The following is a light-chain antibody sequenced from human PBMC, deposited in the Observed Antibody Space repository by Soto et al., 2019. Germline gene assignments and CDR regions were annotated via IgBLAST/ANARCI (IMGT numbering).Light chain of an antibody. Sequence: QSALTQPRSVSGSPGQSVTISCTGTSSDVGGYNYVSWYQQHPGKAPKLMIYDVSQRPSGVPDRFSGSKSGNTASLTISGLQAEDEADYYCSSYAGSYRVFGTGTKLTVL. V-gene: IGLV2-11*01. CDR3: SSYAGSYRV. CDR1: SSDVGGYNY. J-gene: IGLJ1*01. CDR2: DVS.